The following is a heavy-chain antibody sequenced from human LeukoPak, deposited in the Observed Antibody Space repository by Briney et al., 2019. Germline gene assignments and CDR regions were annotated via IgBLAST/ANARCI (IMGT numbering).Heavy chain of an antibody. CDR2: IKWDGGST. CDR1: GVTFDDYG. V-gene: IGHV3-20*04. Sequence: GGSLRLSCAASGVTFDDYGMSWVRQAPGKGLEWVSGIKWDGGSTGYADSVKGRFTISRDNAKNSLYLQMNSLRAEDTALYYCARIGSHYDILTGYGMDVWGQGTTVTVSS. D-gene: IGHD3-9*01. J-gene: IGHJ6*02. CDR3: ARIGSHYDILTGYGMDV.